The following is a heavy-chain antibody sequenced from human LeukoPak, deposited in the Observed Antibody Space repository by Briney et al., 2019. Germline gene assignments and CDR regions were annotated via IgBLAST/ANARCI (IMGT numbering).Heavy chain of an antibody. D-gene: IGHD6-13*01. Sequence: GASVKVSCKASGYTFTSYGISWVRQAPGQGLEWMGWISAYNGNTNYAQKLQGRVTMTTDTSTSTAYMELRSLRSDDTAVYYCARGARAAADRYYYGMDVWGQGTTVTVSS. CDR3: ARGARAAADRYYYGMDV. CDR1: GYTFTSYG. CDR2: ISAYNGNT. V-gene: IGHV1-18*01. J-gene: IGHJ6*02.